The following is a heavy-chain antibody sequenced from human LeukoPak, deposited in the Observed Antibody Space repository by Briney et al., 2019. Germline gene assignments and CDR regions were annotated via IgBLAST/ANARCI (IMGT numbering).Heavy chain of an antibody. Sequence: PGGSLRLSCAASGFTFDDYGMSWVRQAPGKGLEWVSGINWNGGCTGYADSVKGRFTISRDNAKNSLYLQMNSLRAEDTALYYCARASSYGFRGWFDPWGQGTLVTVSS. V-gene: IGHV3-20*04. CDR2: INWNGGCT. CDR3: ARASSYGFRGWFDP. CDR1: GFTFDDYG. J-gene: IGHJ5*02. D-gene: IGHD5-18*01.